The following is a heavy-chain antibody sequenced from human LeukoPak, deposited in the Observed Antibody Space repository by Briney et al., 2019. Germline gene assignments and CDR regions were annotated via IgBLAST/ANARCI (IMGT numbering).Heavy chain of an antibody. V-gene: IGHV3-33*01. J-gene: IGHJ4*02. CDR3: ARAPYYYDSSGYLDY. D-gene: IGHD3-22*01. CDR2: IWYDGSNK. CDR1: GFTFSSYG. Sequence: PGGSLRPSCAASGFTFSSYGMHWVRQAPGKGLEWVAVIWYDGSNKYYADSVKGRFTISRDNSKNTLYLQMNSLRAEDTAVYYCARAPYYYDSSGYLDYWGQGTLVTVSS.